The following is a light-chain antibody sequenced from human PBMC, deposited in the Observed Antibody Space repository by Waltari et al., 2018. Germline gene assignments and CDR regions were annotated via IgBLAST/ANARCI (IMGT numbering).Light chain of an antibody. CDR1: RGSIDSNY. CDR3: LSFDNTLWV. CDR2: DDY. J-gene: IGLJ3*02. Sequence: FMLTQPHSVSESPGKTVTISCTRTRGSIDSNYVPWYQQRPGRSPTTVIYDDYQRPSGVPTRFSASIDRASNSASLTIAGLTTEDEADYYCLSFDNTLWVFGGGTKLTVL. V-gene: IGLV6-57*01.